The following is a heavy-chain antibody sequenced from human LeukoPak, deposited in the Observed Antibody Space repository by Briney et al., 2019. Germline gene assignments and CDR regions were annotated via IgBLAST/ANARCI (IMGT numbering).Heavy chain of an antibody. CDR1: GFTFSTYS. D-gene: IGHD3-22*01. V-gene: IGHV3-21*01. J-gene: IGHJ4*02. CDR3: ARDVYDSSGYYAIDY. Sequence: GGSLRLSCAASGFTFSTYSLNWVRQAPGEGLEWVSSISSSSTYIYYADSVKGRFTISRDTAKHSLYLQLNSLRAEDTAVYYCARDVYDSSGYYAIDYWGQGTLVTVSS. CDR2: ISSSSTYI.